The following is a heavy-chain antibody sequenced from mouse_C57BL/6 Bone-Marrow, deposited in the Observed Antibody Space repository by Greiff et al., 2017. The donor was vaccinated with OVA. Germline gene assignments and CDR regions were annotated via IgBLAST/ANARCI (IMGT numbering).Heavy chain of an antibody. CDR2: IWWDDDK. Sequence: QVTLKVSGPGILQPSQTLSLTCSFSGFSLSTFGMGVGWIRQPSGKGLEWLAHIWWDDDKYYNPALKSRLTISTDTSKNQVFLKIANVDTADTATYYCASSSYYYGSSHYYAMDYWGQGTSVTVSS. CDR3: ASSSYYYGSSHYYAMDY. D-gene: IGHD1-1*01. J-gene: IGHJ4*01. V-gene: IGHV8-8*01. CDR1: GFSLSTFGMG.